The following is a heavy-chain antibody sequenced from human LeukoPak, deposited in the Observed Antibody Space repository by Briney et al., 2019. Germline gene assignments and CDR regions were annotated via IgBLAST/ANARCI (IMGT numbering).Heavy chain of an antibody. V-gene: IGHV4-59*01. CDR1: GGSISSYY. CDR2: IYYSGST. D-gene: IGHD2-8*01. Sequence: ASETLSLTCTVSGGSISSYYWSWIRQPPGKGLEWIGNIYYSGSTNYNPSLKSRVTILVDTAKSRFSLKLSSVTAADTAVYYCASDTGTRGFDYWGQGTLVTVSS. J-gene: IGHJ4*02. CDR3: ASDTGTRGFDY.